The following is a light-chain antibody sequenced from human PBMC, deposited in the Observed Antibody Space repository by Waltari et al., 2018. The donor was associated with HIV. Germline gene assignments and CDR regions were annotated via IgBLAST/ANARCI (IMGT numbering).Light chain of an antibody. Sequence: QSVLTQPPSASAAPGQKVTISCSGSSPNIGSHYVSWYHQLPGTAPKLLIYENDKRPSGIPARFSGSKSDTSATLVITGLQTGDEADYYCGTWDSSLSGALFGGGTKVTVL. V-gene: IGLV1-51*02. CDR1: SPNIGSHY. CDR2: END. CDR3: GTWDSSLSGAL. J-gene: IGLJ3*02.